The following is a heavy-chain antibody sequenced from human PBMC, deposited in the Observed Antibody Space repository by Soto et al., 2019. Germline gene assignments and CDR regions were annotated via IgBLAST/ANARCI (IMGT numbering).Heavy chain of an antibody. J-gene: IGHJ5*02. CDR1: GGSFSGYY. D-gene: IGHD3-16*02. Sequence: SETLFLTCAVYGGSFSGYYWSWIRQPPGKGLEWIGEINHSGSTNYNPSLKSRVTISVDTSKNQFSLKLSSVTAADTAVYYCARKAGGELSFHGGWFDPWGQGTLVTVSS. CDR3: ARKAGGELSFHGGWFDP. V-gene: IGHV4-34*01. CDR2: INHSGST.